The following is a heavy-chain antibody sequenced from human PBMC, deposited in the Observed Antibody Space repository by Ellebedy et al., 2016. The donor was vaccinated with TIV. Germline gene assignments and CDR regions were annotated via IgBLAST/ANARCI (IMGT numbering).Heavy chain of an antibody. V-gene: IGHV4-39*01. CDR2: FSYRGYT. CDR3: ARQPPLNVMVRGVLSFDY. J-gene: IGHJ4*02. D-gene: IGHD3-10*01. CDR1: GGSISISSSNYY. Sequence: MPGGSLRLSCSVSGGSISISSSNYYWGWVRQPPGKGLEWIGSFSYRGYTYYTPSLKSRATVSGDTSKNQFSLKLTSVTAADTAVYYCARQPPLNVMVRGVLSFDYWGQGTLVAVSS.